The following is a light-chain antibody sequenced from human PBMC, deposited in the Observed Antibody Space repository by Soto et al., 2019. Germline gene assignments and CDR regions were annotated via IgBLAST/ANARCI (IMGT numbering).Light chain of an antibody. V-gene: IGLV2-14*01. Sequence: QSALTQPASVSGSPGQSITISCTGTSSDVGGYNYVSWYQQHPGKAPKLMIYEVSNRPSGVSNRFSSSKSGNTASLTISGLQAEDEADYYCTSYTSISTHVVFGGGTKVTVL. CDR2: EVS. CDR1: SSDVGGYNY. J-gene: IGLJ2*01. CDR3: TSYTSISTHVV.